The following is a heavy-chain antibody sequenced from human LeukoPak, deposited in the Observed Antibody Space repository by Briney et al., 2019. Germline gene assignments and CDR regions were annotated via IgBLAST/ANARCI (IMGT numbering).Heavy chain of an antibody. D-gene: IGHD3-22*01. CDR3: AKNSMIVVVSESLDY. V-gene: IGHV3-23*01. CDR1: GFTFSSYG. Sequence: GGSLRLSCAASGFTFSSYGMNWVRQAPGKGLEWISATSGSGAYTYYADSVKGRFTISRDNSKNTLYLQMNSLRAEDTAVYYCAKNSMIVVVSESLDYWGQGTLVTVSS. CDR2: TSGSGAYT. J-gene: IGHJ4*02.